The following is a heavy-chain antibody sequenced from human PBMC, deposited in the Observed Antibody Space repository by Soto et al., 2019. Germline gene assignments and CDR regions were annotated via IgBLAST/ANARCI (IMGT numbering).Heavy chain of an antibody. CDR2: ISGSGDST. J-gene: IGHJ4*02. Sequence: EVQLLESGGGLVQPGGSLRLSCAAAGFTFSSYAMRWVGQAPMKGLEWVSAISGSGDSTYYADSVKGRFTISRDNANYTLYLQLNSLRAEDTVVYCCARRGSGSYYDYWGQGTLVNLSS. CDR3: ARRGSGSYYDY. V-gene: IGHV3-23*01. D-gene: IGHD1-26*01. CDR1: GFTFSSYA.